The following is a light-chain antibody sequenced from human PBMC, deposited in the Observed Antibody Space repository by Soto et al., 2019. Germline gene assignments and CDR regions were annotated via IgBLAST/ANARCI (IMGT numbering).Light chain of an antibody. CDR3: QQTNNFPLT. CDR1: QYIDNW. J-gene: IGKJ4*01. Sequence: DIQITQSPSSVSASVGDRVTITCRASQYIDNWVAWYQQKPGKAPELLISDASNLQSGVPSRFSGSQSGTEFNLTINSLQPEDFATYYCQQTNNFPLTFGGGTKV. CDR2: DAS. V-gene: IGKV1-12*01.